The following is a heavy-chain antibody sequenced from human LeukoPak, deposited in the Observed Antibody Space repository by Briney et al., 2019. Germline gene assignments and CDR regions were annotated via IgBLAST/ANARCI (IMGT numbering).Heavy chain of an antibody. V-gene: IGHV3-7*03. CDR2: INHNGNVN. CDR1: GFTDSSNY. Sequence: GGSLRLSCAASGFTDSSNYMSWVRQAPGKGLEWVASINHNGNVNYYVDSVKGRFTISRDNAKNSLYLQMSNLRAEDTAVYFCARGGGLDVWGQGATVTVSS. D-gene: IGHD3-16*01. CDR3: ARGGGLDV. J-gene: IGHJ6*02.